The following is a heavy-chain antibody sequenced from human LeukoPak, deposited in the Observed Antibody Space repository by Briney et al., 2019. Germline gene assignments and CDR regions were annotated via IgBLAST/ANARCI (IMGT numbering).Heavy chain of an antibody. V-gene: IGHV3-23*01. D-gene: IGHD5-18*01. J-gene: IGHJ4*02. CDR3: AKIGWLQFWSDFHY. CDR1: GLTFSSYA. Sequence: GGSLRLSCTASGLTFSSYAISWVRQAPGKGLEWVSSIKSSGDSTYYADSVNGRFTISRDNSRNTLYLQMNSLTDGDTALYYCAKIGWLQFWSDFHYWGQGTLVTVSS. CDR2: IKSSGDST.